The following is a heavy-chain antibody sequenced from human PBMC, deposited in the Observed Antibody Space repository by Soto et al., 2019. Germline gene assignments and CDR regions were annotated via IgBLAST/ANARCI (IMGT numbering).Heavy chain of an antibody. Sequence: QITLKESGPTLVKPTQTLTLTCTFSGFSLSTSGVGVGWIRQPPGKALEWLALIYWDDDKRYIPSLKSRLTITKDTSKNQVVLTMTNMEPVDTATYYCARDSSGWYGFDYWGQGTLVTVSS. J-gene: IGHJ4*02. D-gene: IGHD6-19*01. V-gene: IGHV2-5*02. CDR2: IYWDDDK. CDR1: GFSLSTSGVG. CDR3: ARDSSGWYGFDY.